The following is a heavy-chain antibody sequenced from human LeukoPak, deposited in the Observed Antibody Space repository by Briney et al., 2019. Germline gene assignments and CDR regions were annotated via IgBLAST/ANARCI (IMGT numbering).Heavy chain of an antibody. CDR3: ARVDYYDSSGYYYFDY. D-gene: IGHD3-22*01. J-gene: IGHJ4*02. V-gene: IGHV4-4*07. CDR1: GGSISSYY. CDR2: IYTSGST. Sequence: PSETLSLTCTVSGGSISSYYWSWIRQPAGKGLEWIGRIYTSGSTNYNPYLKSRVTMSVDTSKNQFSLKLSSVTAADTAVYYCARVDYYDSSGYYYFDYWGQGTLVTVSS.